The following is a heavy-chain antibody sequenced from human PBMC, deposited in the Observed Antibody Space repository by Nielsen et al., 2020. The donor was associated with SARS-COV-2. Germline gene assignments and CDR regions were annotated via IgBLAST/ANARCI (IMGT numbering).Heavy chain of an antibody. CDR2: ISYDGSNK. CDR3: ARAYYYDSSGYYYYYYGMDV. V-gene: IGHV3-30-3*01. Sequence: GESLKISCAASGFTFSSYAMHWVRQAPGKGLEWVAVISYDGSNKYYADSVKGRFTISRDNSKNTLYLQMNSLRAEDTAVYYCARAYYYDSSGYYYYYYGMDVWGQGTTVTVSS. CDR1: GFTFSSYA. J-gene: IGHJ6*02. D-gene: IGHD3-22*01.